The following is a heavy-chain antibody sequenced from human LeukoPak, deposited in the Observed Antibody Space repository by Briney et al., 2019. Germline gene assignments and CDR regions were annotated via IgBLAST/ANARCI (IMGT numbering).Heavy chain of an antibody. CDR1: GYTFTSYG. V-gene: IGHV1-18*01. CDR3: AAGLYGYSYGGFDY. CDR2: ISAYNGNT. J-gene: IGHJ4*02. Sequence: ASVKVSCKASGYTFTSYGISWVRQAPGQGLEWMGWISAYNGNTNYAQKLQGRVTMTTDTSTSTAYMELRSLRSDDTAVYYCAAGLYGYSYGGFDYWGQGTLVTVSS. D-gene: IGHD5-18*01.